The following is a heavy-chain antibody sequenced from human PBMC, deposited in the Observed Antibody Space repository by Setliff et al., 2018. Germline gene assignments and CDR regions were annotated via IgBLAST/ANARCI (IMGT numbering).Heavy chain of an antibody. CDR2: ISYSGRT. Sequence: SETLSLTCAVSGGSISTDPYFWTWIRQHPVKGLEWIGYISYSGRTSYNPSLKSRVTMSVDKSRNQFSLRLTSVTAADTAIYYCTRAYSGSHDYWGQGTLVTVSS. J-gene: IGHJ4*02. CDR3: TRAYSGSHDY. V-gene: IGHV4-31*11. CDR1: GGSISTDPYF. D-gene: IGHD1-26*01.